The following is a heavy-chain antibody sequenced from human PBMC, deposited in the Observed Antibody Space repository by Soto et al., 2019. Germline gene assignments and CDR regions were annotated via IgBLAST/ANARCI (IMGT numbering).Heavy chain of an antibody. CDR3: ARGVAGPLHWFDP. Sequence: QVQLVQSGAEVKKPGASVKVSCKASGYTFTSYDMHWVRQAPGQRLEWMGWINAGNGNTKYSQKFQGRVTITRDTSASTAYMELSRLRSEDTAVYYCARGVAGPLHWFDPWGQGTLVTVSS. CDR2: INAGNGNT. J-gene: IGHJ5*02. D-gene: IGHD6-19*01. V-gene: IGHV1-3*01. CDR1: GYTFTSYD.